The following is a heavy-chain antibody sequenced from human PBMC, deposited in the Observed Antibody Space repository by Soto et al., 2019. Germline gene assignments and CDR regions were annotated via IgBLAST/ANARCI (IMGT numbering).Heavy chain of an antibody. CDR3: ARDRVAAIWGDAFDI. J-gene: IGHJ3*02. D-gene: IGHD3-16*01. CDR1: GYTFTNHG. CDR2: INPYNANV. V-gene: IGHV1-18*04. Sequence: QVQLVQSGAEVKKPGASVKVSCKTSGYTFTNHGINWVRQAPGQGLEWMGWINPYNANVNYAQKLQGRVIMTTDTSTSTAYTDLRSLTSDDTAVYYCARDRVAAIWGDAFDIWGQGTMVTVSS.